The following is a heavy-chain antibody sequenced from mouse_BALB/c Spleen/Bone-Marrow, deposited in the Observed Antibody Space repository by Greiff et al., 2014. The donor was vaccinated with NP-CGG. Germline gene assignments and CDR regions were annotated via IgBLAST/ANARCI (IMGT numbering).Heavy chain of an antibody. CDR3: TRHGGYYPYYYAMDY. CDR2: ISHGGGTT. J-gene: IGHJ4*01. D-gene: IGHD2-3*01. CDR1: GFAFSSYD. V-gene: IGHV5-12-1*01. Sequence: EVKLVESGGGLVKPGGSLKLSCAASGFAFSSYDMSWVRQTPEKRLEWVAYISHGGGTTYYSDTVKGRFTISRENAKNTLYLQMSSLKSEDTAIYYCTRHGGYYPYYYAMDYWGQGTSVTVSS.